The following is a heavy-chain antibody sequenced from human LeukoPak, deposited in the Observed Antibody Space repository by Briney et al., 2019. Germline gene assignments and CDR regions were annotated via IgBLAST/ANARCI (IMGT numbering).Heavy chain of an antibody. V-gene: IGHV3-73*01. J-gene: IGHJ4*02. D-gene: IGHD6-13*01. CDR1: GFTFSGSA. Sequence: GGSLRLSCVASGFTFSGSAMHWVRQASGKGLEWVGRIRSKANSYAAAYAASVTGRFTISRDDSKNTAYLQMNSLKTEDTAVYYCIRHEGAITAGTNWGQGTLVTVSS. CDR3: IRHEGAITAGTN. CDR2: IRSKANSYAA.